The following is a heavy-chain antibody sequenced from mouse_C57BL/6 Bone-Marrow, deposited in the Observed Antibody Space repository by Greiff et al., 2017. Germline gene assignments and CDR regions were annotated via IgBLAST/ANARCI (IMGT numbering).Heavy chain of an antibody. J-gene: IGHJ1*03. D-gene: IGHD1-1*01. CDR2: IYPRDGST. CDR3: ARGGGTVVRGWYFDV. CDR1: GYTFTSYD. V-gene: IGHV1-85*01. Sequence: QVQLKQSGPELVKPGASVKLSRKASGYTFTSYDINWVKQRPGQGLEWIGWIYPRDGSTTYNEKFKGKATLTVDTSSGTAYMERHSLTSEDAAVYFCARGGGTVVRGWYFDVWGTGTTVTVSS.